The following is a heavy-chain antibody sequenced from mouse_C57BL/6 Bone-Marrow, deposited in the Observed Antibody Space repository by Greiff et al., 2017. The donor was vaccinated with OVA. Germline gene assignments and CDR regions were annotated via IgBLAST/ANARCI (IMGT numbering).Heavy chain of an antibody. V-gene: IGHV1-54*01. D-gene: IGHD3-1*01. CDR2: INPGSGGT. CDR3: ARAYYAMDY. J-gene: IGHJ4*01. CDR1: GYAFTNYL. Sequence: VQLQESGAELVRPGTSVKVSCKASGYAFTNYLIEWVKQRPGQGLEWIGVINPGSGGTNYNEKFKGKATLTAYKSSSTAYMQLSSLTSEDSAVYFCARAYYAMDYWGQGTSVTVSS.